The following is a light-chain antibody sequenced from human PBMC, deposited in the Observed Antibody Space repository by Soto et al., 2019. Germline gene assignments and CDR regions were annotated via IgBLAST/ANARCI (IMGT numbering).Light chain of an antibody. CDR3: SSYKSSSTLFV. Sequence: QSALTQPASVSGSPGQSITISCTGTSSDVGGYNYVSWYQQHPGKAPKLMIYDVSARPSGVSNRFSGSKSGNTASLTISGLQAEAEADYYCSSYKSSSTLFVFGTGTKLTVL. J-gene: IGLJ1*01. CDR2: DVS. CDR1: SSDVGGYNY. V-gene: IGLV2-14*03.